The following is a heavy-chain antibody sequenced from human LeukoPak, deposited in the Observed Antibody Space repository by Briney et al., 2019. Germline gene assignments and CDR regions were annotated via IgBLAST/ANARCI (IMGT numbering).Heavy chain of an antibody. D-gene: IGHD2-2*01. Sequence: ASVKVSCKASGYTFTSYGISWVRHAPGQGLEWMGWISAYNGNTNYAQKLQGRVTMTTDTSTSTAYMELRSLRSDDTAVYYCARDRIYCSSTSCYEGLDYWGQGTLVTVSS. CDR3: ARDRIYCSSTSCYEGLDY. V-gene: IGHV1-18*01. CDR2: ISAYNGNT. J-gene: IGHJ4*02. CDR1: GYTFTSYG.